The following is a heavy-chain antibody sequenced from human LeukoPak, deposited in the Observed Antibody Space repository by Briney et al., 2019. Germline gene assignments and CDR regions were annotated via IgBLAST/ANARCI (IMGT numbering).Heavy chain of an antibody. CDR2: ISGSGGST. D-gene: IGHD6-13*01. CDR3: AKDPYSSSWTHYFDY. Sequence: PGGSLRLSCAASGFTFSSYAMSWVRQAPGKGLDWVSAISGSGGSTYYADSVKGRFTISRDNSKNTLYLQMNSLRAEDTAVYYCAKDPYSSSWTHYFDYWGQGTLVTVSS. CDR1: GFTFSSYA. J-gene: IGHJ4*02. V-gene: IGHV3-23*01.